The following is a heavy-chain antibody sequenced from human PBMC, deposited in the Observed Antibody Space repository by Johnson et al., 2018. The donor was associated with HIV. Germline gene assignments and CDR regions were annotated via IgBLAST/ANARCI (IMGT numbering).Heavy chain of an antibody. Sequence: QMHLVESGGGVVQPGRSLRLSCAASGFTFSNYGMHWVRQAPGKGLEWVAVITFEGSDKYYADSVKGRVTISRDDSKNTLYLRLNSLRPEDSAVYYCAKDVSVVTPSGSFDIWGQGTRFTVSS. D-gene: IGHD1-14*01. CDR1: GFTFSNYG. CDR2: ITFEGSDK. CDR3: AKDVSVVTPSGSFDI. V-gene: IGHV3-30*18. J-gene: IGHJ3*02.